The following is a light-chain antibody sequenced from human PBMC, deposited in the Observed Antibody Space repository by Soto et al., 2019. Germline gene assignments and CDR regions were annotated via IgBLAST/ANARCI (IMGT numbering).Light chain of an antibody. CDR3: SSFTSSDTYV. CDR2: DVS. V-gene: IGLV2-18*02. Sequence: QSALTQPPSVSGSPGQSVAISCTGTSSDVGSYNRVSWYQQSPGTAPKLLIYDVSNRPSGVPDRFSGSKSGNTASLTISGLQAEDEADYYCSSFTSSDTYVFGTGTKLT. CDR1: SSDVGSYNR. J-gene: IGLJ1*01.